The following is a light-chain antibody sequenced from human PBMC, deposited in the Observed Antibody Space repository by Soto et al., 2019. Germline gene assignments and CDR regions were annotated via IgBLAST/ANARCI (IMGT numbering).Light chain of an antibody. CDR2: AAS. CDR1: QGISSY. CDR3: QQYYSYPQT. Sequence: AIRLTQSLSSLSASTAAGMSIXFRASQGISSYLAWYQQKSGKAPKLLIYAASTLQSGVPSRFSGSGSGTDFTLTISCLQSEDFATYYCQQYYSYPQTFGQGTKVDI. J-gene: IGKJ1*01. V-gene: IGKV1-8*01.